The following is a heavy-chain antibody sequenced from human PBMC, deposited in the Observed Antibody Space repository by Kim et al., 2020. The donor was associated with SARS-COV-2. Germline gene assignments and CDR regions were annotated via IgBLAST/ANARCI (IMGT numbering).Heavy chain of an antibody. CDR2: ISSGGSST. CDR3: SKVTWNYSGSSLDAFDI. CDR1: GFTFSSYA. D-gene: IGHD3-22*01. J-gene: IGHJ3*02. V-gene: IGHV3-23*03. Sequence: GGSLRLSCAASGFTFSSYAMNWVRQAPGKGLEWVSVISSGGSSTYYADSLMGRFTISRVNSKNTLYLQMNSLRAEDTAVYYFSKVTWNYSGSSLDAFDIWGQGTMVTVSS.